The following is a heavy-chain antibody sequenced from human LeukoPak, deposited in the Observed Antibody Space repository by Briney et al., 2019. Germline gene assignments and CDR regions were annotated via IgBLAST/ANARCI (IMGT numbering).Heavy chain of an antibody. V-gene: IGHV3-7*01. J-gene: IGHJ4*02. CDR1: GFTFSSYW. Sequence: GGSLGLSCAASGFTFSSYWMSWVRQAPGKGLEWVANIKQDGSEKYYVDSVKGRFTISRDNAKNSLYLQMNSLRAEDTAVYCCARDSGDDYVWGSYRSLIDYWGQGTLVTVSS. CDR3: ARDSGDDYVWGSYRSLIDY. CDR2: IKQDGSEK. D-gene: IGHD3-16*02.